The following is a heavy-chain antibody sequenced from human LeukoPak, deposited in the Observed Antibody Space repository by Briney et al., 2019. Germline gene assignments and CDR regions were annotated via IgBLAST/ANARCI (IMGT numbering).Heavy chain of an antibody. CDR2: ISGSGDST. CDR1: GFTFSSYT. CDR3: AKDWDFDY. Sequence: GGSLRLSCAASGFTFSSYTMSWVRQAPGKGLEWVSAISGSGDSTYYADSVKGRFTISRDIYKNTLYLQMNSLRAEDTAVYYCAKDWDFDYWGQGTLVTVSS. D-gene: IGHD3-16*01. J-gene: IGHJ4*02. V-gene: IGHV3-23*01.